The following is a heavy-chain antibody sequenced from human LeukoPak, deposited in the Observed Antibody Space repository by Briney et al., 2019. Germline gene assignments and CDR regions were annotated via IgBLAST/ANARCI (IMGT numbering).Heavy chain of an antibody. CDR2: ISYDGSNK. CDR3: AKDVDPFGSGSYVEGFDY. Sequence: QPGRSLRLSCAAAGFTFSSYGMHWVRQAPGKGLEWVAVISYDGSNKYYADSVKGRFTISRDNSKNTLYLQMNSLRAEDTAVYYCAKDVDPFGSGSYVEGFDYWGQGTLVTVSS. J-gene: IGHJ4*02. CDR1: GFTFSSYG. V-gene: IGHV3-30*18. D-gene: IGHD3-10*01.